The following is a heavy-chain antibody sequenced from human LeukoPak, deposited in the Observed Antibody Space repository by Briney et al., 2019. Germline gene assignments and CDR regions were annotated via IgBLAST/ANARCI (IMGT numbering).Heavy chain of an antibody. CDR1: GYTFTGYY. Sequence: SVKVSCKASGYTFTGYYMHWVRQAPGQGLEWMGRIIPILGIANYAQKFQGRVTITADKSTSTAYMELSSLRSEDTAVYYCARDCSSTSCHPGPGDYWGQGTLVTVSS. CDR3: ARDCSSTSCHPGPGDY. V-gene: IGHV1-69*04. D-gene: IGHD2-2*01. J-gene: IGHJ4*02. CDR2: IIPILGIA.